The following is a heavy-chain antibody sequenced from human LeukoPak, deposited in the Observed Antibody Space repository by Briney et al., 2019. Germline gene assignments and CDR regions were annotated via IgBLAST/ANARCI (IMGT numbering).Heavy chain of an antibody. J-gene: IGHJ4*02. Sequence: SETLSLTCTVSGGSISSYYWSWIRQPPGKGLEWIGHIYYSGSAYYNPSLKSRVTLSVDTSKSQFSLRLTSVTAADTAVYYCARGDGNTDYWGQGTLVTVSS. CDR2: IYYSGSA. D-gene: IGHD5-24*01. CDR1: GGSISSYY. CDR3: ARGDGNTDY. V-gene: IGHV4-59*08.